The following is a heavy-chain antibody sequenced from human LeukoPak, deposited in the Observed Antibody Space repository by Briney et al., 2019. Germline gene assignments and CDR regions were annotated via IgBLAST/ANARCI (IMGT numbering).Heavy chain of an antibody. CDR3: ASGRNRIAASSWWIDY. D-gene: IGHD6-13*01. CDR2: IYSGGST. V-gene: IGHV3-53*01. Sequence: GGSLRLSCAPSGFTVSSNYMSWVGQAPGKGLGWFSVIYSGGSTYYADSVKGRFTISRDNSKNTLYLQMNSLRAEDTAVYYCASGRNRIAASSWWIDYWGQGTLVTVSS. J-gene: IGHJ4*02. CDR1: GFTVSSNY.